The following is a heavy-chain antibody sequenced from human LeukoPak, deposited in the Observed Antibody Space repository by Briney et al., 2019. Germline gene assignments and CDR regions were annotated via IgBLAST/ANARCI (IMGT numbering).Heavy chain of an antibody. CDR3: AGEIFDSTSGVSQGFDY. Sequence: GASVKVSCKTSGGNSNFFAINWVRQAPGQGLEWMGVIKPMFGTGSIPNIATGDYAQKFQGRLSMNADESSTTAYMELSSLRSGDTAVYFCAGEIFDSTSGVSQGFDYWGQGTLVTVSS. CDR2: IKPMFGTG. V-gene: IGHV1-69*13. D-gene: IGHD3-3*01. J-gene: IGHJ4*02. CDR1: GGNSNFFA.